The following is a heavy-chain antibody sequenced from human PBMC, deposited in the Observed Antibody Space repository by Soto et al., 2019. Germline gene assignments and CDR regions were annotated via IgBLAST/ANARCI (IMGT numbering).Heavy chain of an antibody. D-gene: IGHD1-26*01. V-gene: IGHV1-8*01. J-gene: IGHJ4*02. Sequence: QVQLMQSGTEVKKPGASVTVSCKASGYSFTSLDINWVRQTAGQGLEWMGWMQPSTGRTGYAQKFQGRVTMTRDTSINTAYMELTTLTSDDTAFYYCARGVSAGVDYWGQGTLVTVSS. CDR3: ARGVSAGVDY. CDR2: MQPSTGRT. CDR1: GYSFTSLD.